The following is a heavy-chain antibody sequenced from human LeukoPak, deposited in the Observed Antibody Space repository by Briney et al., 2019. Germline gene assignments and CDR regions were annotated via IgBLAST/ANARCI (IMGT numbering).Heavy chain of an antibody. V-gene: IGHV3-23*01. J-gene: IGHJ3*02. Sequence: GGSLRLSSAASGFTFSSYAMSWVRQAPGKGLEWVSAISGSGGSTYYADSVKGRFTISRDNSKNTLYLQMNSLRAEDTAVYYCAKALYYYDSSGYYPYGAFDIWGQGTMVTVSS. D-gene: IGHD3-22*01. CDR2: ISGSGGST. CDR3: AKALYYYDSSGYYPYGAFDI. CDR1: GFTFSSYA.